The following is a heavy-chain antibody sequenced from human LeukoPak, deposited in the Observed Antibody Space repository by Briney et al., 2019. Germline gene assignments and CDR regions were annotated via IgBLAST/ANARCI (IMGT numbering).Heavy chain of an antibody. V-gene: IGHV3-23*01. CDR2: ISGSGCST. J-gene: IGHJ4*02. Sequence: GGSLRLFCAASGFTFRIYAMSWVREAPGKGLELVSAISGSGCSTYYADSVKGQFTTSRNNSKNTLYLQMNSLRAEDTAVYYCAKAAYSGSYLAWYYFDYWGQGTLVTVSS. CDR1: GFTFRIYA. CDR3: AKAAYSGSYLAWYYFDY. D-gene: IGHD1-26*01.